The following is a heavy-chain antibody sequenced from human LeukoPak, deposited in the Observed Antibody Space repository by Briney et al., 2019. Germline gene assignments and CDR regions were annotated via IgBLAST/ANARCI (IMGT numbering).Heavy chain of an antibody. CDR2: IYTSGSTSGNT. Sequence: PSETLSLTCTVSGGSISSYYWSWIRQPAGKGLEWIGRIYTSGSTSGNTIYNPSLKSRVTISVDTSKNQFSLKLSSVTAADTAVYYCARDRADTSGYYLDYWGQGTLVTVSS. V-gene: IGHV4-4*07. J-gene: IGHJ4*02. CDR3: ARDRADTSGYYLDY. CDR1: GGSISSYY. D-gene: IGHD3-22*01.